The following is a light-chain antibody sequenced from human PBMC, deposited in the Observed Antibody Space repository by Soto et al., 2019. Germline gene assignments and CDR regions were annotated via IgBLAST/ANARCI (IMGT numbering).Light chain of an antibody. Sequence: EIVLTQSPGTLSLSPGKRATLSCRASQSLTINYLAWYQQKPGQAPRLLIYGASRRATGIPDRFSGSGSGTDFTLTISRLEAEDFAVYYCQQYGNSPPYTFGQGTRLEIK. V-gene: IGKV3-20*01. CDR2: GAS. J-gene: IGKJ2*01. CDR1: QSLTINY. CDR3: QQYGNSPPYT.